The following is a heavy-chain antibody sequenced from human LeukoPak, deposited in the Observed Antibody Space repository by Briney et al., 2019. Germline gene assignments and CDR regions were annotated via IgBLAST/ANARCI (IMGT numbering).Heavy chain of an antibody. CDR2: MNPNSGNK. CDR3: ARGPQWRGDYYYMDV. J-gene: IGHJ6*03. V-gene: IGHV1-8*01. CDR1: GYSFTNFD. D-gene: IGHD6-19*01. Sequence: APVTVSFTSSGYSFTNFDINWVRQATGQGLERMGWMNPNSGNKGYAQKFQGRVSMTMNNSITTAYMELNSLRSEDTAVYYCARGPQWRGDYYYMDVWGRGTTVTVSS.